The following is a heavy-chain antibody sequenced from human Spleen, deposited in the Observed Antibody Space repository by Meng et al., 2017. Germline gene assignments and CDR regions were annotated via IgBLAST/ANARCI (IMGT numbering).Heavy chain of an antibody. V-gene: IGHV4-34*01. D-gene: IGHD4-11*01. Sequence: QVQLKESGPGRVTPSGTLSLTCVVSGGSFSDYYWSWIRQPPGKGLEWIGEINHSGSTHYNPSLESRATISVDTSQNNLSLKLSSVTAADSAVYYCARGPTTMAHDFDYWGQGTLVTVSS. CDR3: ARGPTTMAHDFDY. CDR2: INHSGST. J-gene: IGHJ4*02. CDR1: GGSFSDYY.